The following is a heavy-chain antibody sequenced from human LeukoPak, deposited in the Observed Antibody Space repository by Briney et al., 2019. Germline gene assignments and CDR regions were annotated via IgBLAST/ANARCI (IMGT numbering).Heavy chain of an antibody. D-gene: IGHD3-22*01. Sequence: PSETLSLTCIVSGGSIRSSSYYWGWIRQPPGKGLEWIGSIYYSGSTNYSPSLKSRVTISVDSSKNQLSLKLSSVTAADTAVYYCALNYYDSSGYPNAFDIWGQGTMVTVSS. CDR3: ALNYYDSSGYPNAFDI. V-gene: IGHV4-39*07. CDR1: GGSIRSSSYY. CDR2: IYYSGST. J-gene: IGHJ3*02.